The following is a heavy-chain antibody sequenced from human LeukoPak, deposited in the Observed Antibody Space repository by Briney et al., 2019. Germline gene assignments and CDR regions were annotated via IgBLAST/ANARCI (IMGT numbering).Heavy chain of an antibody. Sequence: SETLSLTCTVSGGSINNYYWSWIRQPAGKGLEWIGRIYTRGSTNYNPSLKSRVTMSVDTSKNQFSLKLSSVTAADTAVYYCARGFFERSYYYDSSGRIMYYFDYWGRGTLVTVSS. CDR1: GGSINNYY. CDR3: ARGFFERSYYYDSSGRIMYYFDY. CDR2: IYTRGST. D-gene: IGHD3-22*01. V-gene: IGHV4-4*07. J-gene: IGHJ4*02.